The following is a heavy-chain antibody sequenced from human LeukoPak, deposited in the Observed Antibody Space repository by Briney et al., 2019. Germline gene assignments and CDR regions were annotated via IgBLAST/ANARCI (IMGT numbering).Heavy chain of an antibody. J-gene: IGHJ4*02. Sequence: PSETLSLTCTVSGSSISSSYWTWIRQVPGTGLEWIGYISNSGYTCYNPSLKSRVTISVDSSKNQFSLKMTSVTAVDTAVYFCARSVGAAPFDYWGQGTLVTVSS. D-gene: IGHD2-15*01. CDR3: ARSVGAAPFDY. CDR2: ISNSGYT. V-gene: IGHV4-59*01. CDR1: GSSISSSY.